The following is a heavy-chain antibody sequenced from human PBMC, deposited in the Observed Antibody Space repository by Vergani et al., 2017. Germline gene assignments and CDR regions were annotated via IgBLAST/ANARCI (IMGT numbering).Heavy chain of an antibody. V-gene: IGHV4-59*01. Sequence: QVQLQESGPGLVKPSETLSLTCTVSGAAIKDFYWSWFRQPPGKGLEWIGYVYYTGSTTYNPSLKSRVTISVDTSKNQFSLKLSSVTAADTAVYYCAGWGSTYQLLLDAFDIWGQGTMVTVSS. J-gene: IGHJ3*02. CDR2: VYYTGST. CDR1: GAAIKDFY. CDR3: AGWGSTYQLLLDAFDI. D-gene: IGHD2-2*01.